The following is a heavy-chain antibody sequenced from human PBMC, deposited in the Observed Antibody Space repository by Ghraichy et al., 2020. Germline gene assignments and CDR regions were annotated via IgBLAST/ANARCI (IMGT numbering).Heavy chain of an antibody. V-gene: IGHV3-15*01. CDR3: TTVVIEGGYCSGGSCYLDYYYGMDV. Sequence: GGSLRLSCAASGFTFSNAWMSWVRQAPGKGLEWVGRIKSKTDGGTTDYAAPVKGRFTISRDDSKNTLYLQMNSLKTEDTAVYYCTTVVIEGGYCSGGSCYLDYYYGMDVWGQWTTVTVSS. D-gene: IGHD2-15*01. CDR1: GFTFSNAW. J-gene: IGHJ6*02. CDR2: IKSKTDGGTT.